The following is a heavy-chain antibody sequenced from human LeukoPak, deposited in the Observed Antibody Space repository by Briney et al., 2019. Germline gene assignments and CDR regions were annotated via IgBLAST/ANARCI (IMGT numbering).Heavy chain of an antibody. CDR3: ARDSSPYCGSDCYFDAFDL. J-gene: IGHJ3*01. V-gene: IGHV3-23*01. CDR1: GFTFSSYA. D-gene: IGHD2-21*02. Sequence: GSLRLSCAASGFTFSSYAMSWVRQAPGKGLEWVSAISGSGGSTYYADSVKGRFTISRDNSKNTLYLQMNSLRAEDTAVYFCARDSSPYCGSDCYFDAFDLWGQGTMVTVSS. CDR2: ISGSGGST.